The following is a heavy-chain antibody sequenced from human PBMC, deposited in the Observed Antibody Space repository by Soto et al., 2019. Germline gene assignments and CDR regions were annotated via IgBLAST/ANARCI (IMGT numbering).Heavy chain of an antibody. CDR2: IYYSGST. J-gene: IGHJ4*02. D-gene: IGHD3-9*01. CDR1: GGSISSSSYY. V-gene: IGHV4-39*01. Sequence: SETLSLTCTVSGGSISSSSYYWGWIRQPPGKGLEWIGSIYYSGSTYYNPSLKCRDTISVDTSKNQFSLKLSSVTAADTAVYYCARHFDHPYYDILTGYSHYFDYWGQGTLVTVSS. CDR3: ARHFDHPYYDILTGYSHYFDY.